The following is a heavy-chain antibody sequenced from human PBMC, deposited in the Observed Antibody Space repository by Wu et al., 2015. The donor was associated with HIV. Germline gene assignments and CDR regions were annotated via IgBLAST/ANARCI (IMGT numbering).Heavy chain of an antibody. CDR3: ATAPPPNYYDSSGFQPGGPFDP. V-gene: IGHV1-69*13. J-gene: IGHJ5*02. D-gene: IGHD3-22*01. Sequence: QVQLVQSGAEVKKPGSSVKVSCKASGGTFSSYAISWVRQAPGQGLEWMGRIIPIFGTANYAQKFQGRVTITADESTSTAYMELSSLRSEDTAVYYCATAPPPNYYDSSGFQPGGPFDPWGQGTLVTVSS. CDR2: IIPIFGTA. CDR1: GGTFSSYA.